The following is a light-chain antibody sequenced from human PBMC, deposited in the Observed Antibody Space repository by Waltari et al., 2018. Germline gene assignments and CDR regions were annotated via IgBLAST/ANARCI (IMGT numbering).Light chain of an antibody. V-gene: IGLV2-14*03. Sequence: QSALTQPASVAGSPGQSPTISCTGNNREVGNCDFVSWYQQCPSKAPQLIIYDVNKRPSGLSNRFSGSKSGNTASLTISGLQAEDEAVYYCSSYTTYGTFVIFGGGTKLTVL. J-gene: IGLJ2*01. CDR3: SSYTTYGTFVI. CDR2: DVN. CDR1: NREVGNCDF.